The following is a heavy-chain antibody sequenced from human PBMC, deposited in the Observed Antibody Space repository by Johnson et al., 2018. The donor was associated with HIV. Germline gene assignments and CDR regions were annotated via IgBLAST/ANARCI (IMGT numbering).Heavy chain of an antibody. D-gene: IGHD3-16*02. J-gene: IGHJ3*02. CDR2: ISWDGGST. V-gene: IGHV3-43*01. CDR3: AKGSLVGPNDAFDI. Sequence: VQLVESGGGVVRPGGSLRLSCVASGFPFDDYTMHWVRQAPGQGLEWVSLISWDGGSTYYADSVKGRLPISRDNSKNSLYLHMNSLRTEDTALYYCAKGSLVGPNDAFDIWGQGTMVTVSS. CDR1: GFPFDDYT.